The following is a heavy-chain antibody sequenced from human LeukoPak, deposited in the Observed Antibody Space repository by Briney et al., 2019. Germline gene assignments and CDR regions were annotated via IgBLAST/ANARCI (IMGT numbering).Heavy chain of an antibody. CDR2: IYNSGTT. D-gene: IGHD6-13*01. CDR1: GGSSISYY. V-gene: IGHV4-59*07. J-gene: IGHJ5*02. CDR3: ARGGAAAGGIFRFDP. Sequence: PSDTLSLTCTVSGGSSISYYWSWIRQPPGKGLEWIGYIYNSGTTNYNPSLKRRVTMSEDSSRNQFSLKFTSVTAADTAVYYCARGGAAAGGIFRFDPWGQGTLVTVSS.